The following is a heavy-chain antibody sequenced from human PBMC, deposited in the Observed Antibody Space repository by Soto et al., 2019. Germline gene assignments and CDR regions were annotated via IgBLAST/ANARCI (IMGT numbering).Heavy chain of an antibody. J-gene: IGHJ4*02. CDR1: RGSISRGTNY. Sequence: SEARALSCAVSRGSISRGTNYWAWVRQPPGKVLEWIANIYYSGITFYNPSLKSRVTMSLDTSKNQFSLTLRSVTAADTAVYYCARHEAGWYFDSWGQGTLVTVSS. D-gene: IGHD6-25*01. CDR2: IYYSGIT. CDR3: ARHEAGWYFDS. V-gene: IGHV4-39*01.